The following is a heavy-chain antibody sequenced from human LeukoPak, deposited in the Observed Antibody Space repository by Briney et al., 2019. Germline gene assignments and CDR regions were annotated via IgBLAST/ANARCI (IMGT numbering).Heavy chain of an antibody. CDR1: GGSFSGYY. CDR2: INHSGGT. Sequence: PSETLSLTCAVYGGSFSGYYWSWIRQPPGKGLEWIGEINHSGGTNYNPSLKSRVTISVDTSKNQFSLKLSSVTAADTAVYYCARVFYSNYVSHWGQGTLVTVSS. CDR3: ARVFYSNYVSH. J-gene: IGHJ4*02. V-gene: IGHV4-34*01. D-gene: IGHD4-11*01.